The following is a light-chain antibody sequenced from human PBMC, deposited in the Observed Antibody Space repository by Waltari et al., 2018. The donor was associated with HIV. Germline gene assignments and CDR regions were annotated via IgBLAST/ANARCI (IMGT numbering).Light chain of an antibody. V-gene: IGLV1-36*01. Sequence: QSVLTQPPSLSEAPRQRVTISCSGSHSNIGNNAVNWYQQLPGKAPKLLIYYNDLLPSGVSARLSGSRSGTSASLAISGLQSEDEAHYYCASWDDRLNGWVFGGGTQLTVL. CDR2: YND. J-gene: IGLJ3*02. CDR3: ASWDDRLNGWV. CDR1: HSNIGNNA.